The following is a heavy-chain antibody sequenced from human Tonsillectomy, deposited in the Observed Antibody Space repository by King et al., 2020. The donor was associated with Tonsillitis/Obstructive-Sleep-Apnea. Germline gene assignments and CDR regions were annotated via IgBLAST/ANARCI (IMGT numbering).Heavy chain of an antibody. Sequence: VQLVESGGGLVQPGGSLRLSCAASGLSVSSNYMSWVRQAPGKGLEWVSVIYTGDTAYYVDSVKGRFTISRDNSKNTLYLQMNSLRVEDTAVYYCARDRAPVTSWYFDFWGRGTLVPVSS. CDR3: ARDRAPVTSWYFDF. J-gene: IGHJ2*01. V-gene: IGHV3-66*01. CDR2: IYTGDTA. D-gene: IGHD4-23*01. CDR1: GLSVSSNY.